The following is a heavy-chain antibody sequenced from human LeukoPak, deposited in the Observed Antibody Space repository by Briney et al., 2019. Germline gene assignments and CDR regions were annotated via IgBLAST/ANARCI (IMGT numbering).Heavy chain of an antibody. J-gene: IGHJ4*02. Sequence: PGGSLRLSYAASGFTFSSYSMNWVRQAPGKGLEWVSSISSGSSYIYYADSVKGRFTISRDNAKNSLYLQMNSLRAEDTAVYYCAREVAPGGKRGYYFDYWGQGTLVTVSS. V-gene: IGHV3-21*01. D-gene: IGHD4-23*01. CDR1: GFTFSSYS. CDR3: AREVAPGGKRGYYFDY. CDR2: ISSGSSYI.